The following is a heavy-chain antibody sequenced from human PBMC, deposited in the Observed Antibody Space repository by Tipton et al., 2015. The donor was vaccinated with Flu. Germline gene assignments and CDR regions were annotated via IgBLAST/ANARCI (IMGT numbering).Heavy chain of an antibody. J-gene: IGHJ4*02. CDR3: ANWNVRFDPFPFHFDN. Sequence: SLRLSCAALGFTFSSYAMTWVRQAPGKGLEWVACISGTGTSAYYADSVKGRFTISRDNSKNTLYLQVNSLRGEDTAVYYCANWNVRFDPFPFHFDNWGQGALVTVSS. CDR2: ISGTGTSA. D-gene: IGHD1-1*01. CDR1: GFTFSSYA. V-gene: IGHV3-23*01.